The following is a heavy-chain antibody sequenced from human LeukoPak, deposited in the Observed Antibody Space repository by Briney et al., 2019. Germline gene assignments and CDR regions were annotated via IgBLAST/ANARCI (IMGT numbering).Heavy chain of an antibody. V-gene: IGHV3-9*01. CDR3: AKDLVGATFWYFDL. J-gene: IGHJ2*01. CDR1: GFTFDYYA. Sequence: LRLSCAASGFTFDYYAMHWVRPAPGKGLEWVSGISWNSGSIGYADSVKGRFTISRDNAKNSLYLQMNSLRAEDTALYYCAKDLVGATFWYFDLWGRGTLVTVSS. D-gene: IGHD1-26*01. CDR2: ISWNSGSI.